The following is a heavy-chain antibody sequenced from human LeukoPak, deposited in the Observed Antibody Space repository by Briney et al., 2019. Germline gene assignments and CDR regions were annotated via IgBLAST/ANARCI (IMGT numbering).Heavy chain of an antibody. CDR2: IYYSGST. J-gene: IGHJ4*02. CDR1: GGSISSSSYY. D-gene: IGHD3-10*01. V-gene: IGHV4-39*01. Sequence: SETLSLTCTVSGGSISSSSYYWGWIRQPPGKGLEWIGSIYYSGSTYYNPPLKSRVTISVDTSKNQFSLKLSSVTAADTAVYYCASGPLLLWFGELSYHPVTTFDYWGQGTLVTVSS. CDR3: ASGPLLLWFGELSYHPVTTFDY.